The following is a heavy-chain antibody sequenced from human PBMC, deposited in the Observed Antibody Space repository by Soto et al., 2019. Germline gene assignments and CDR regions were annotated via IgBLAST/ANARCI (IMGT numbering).Heavy chain of an antibody. CDR1: GGIFTTNA. Sequence: QVQVVQSGAEVKKPGSSVKVSCKVSGGIFTTNAISWVRQAPGQGLEGLGGVIPLFDTAYYAQIFRGRLRISADGATTTAYMELSGLTSADTAVYFCATGGHNDGYNFYHGMDVWGQGTTVTVS. D-gene: IGHD5-18*01. CDR2: VIPLFDTA. CDR3: ATGGHNDGYNFYHGMDV. V-gene: IGHV1-69*01. J-gene: IGHJ6*02.